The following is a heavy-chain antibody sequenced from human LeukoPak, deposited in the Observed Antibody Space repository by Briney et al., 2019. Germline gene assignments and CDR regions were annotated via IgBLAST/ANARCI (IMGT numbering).Heavy chain of an antibody. J-gene: IGHJ4*02. CDR3: ARHWFHCTISGRYYDS. D-gene: IGHD2-8*01. Sequence: PSDTLSLTCTVSGGPIISDDYYWGWIRQPSGKGLEWIVCIYYRANTYCNPSLKSRVTISVDRSSEQFSLRLSSVTAADTAVYCCARHWFHCTISGRYYDSWGQGILVTVPT. CDR1: GGPIISDDYY. V-gene: IGHV4-39*01. CDR2: IYYRANT.